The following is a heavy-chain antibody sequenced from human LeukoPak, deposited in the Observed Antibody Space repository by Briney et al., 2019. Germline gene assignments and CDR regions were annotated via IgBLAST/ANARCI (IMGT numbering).Heavy chain of an antibody. CDR3: ARDHQFDFDY. CDR1: GYAFSRSG. V-gene: IGHV1-18*01. D-gene: IGHD2-2*01. J-gene: IGHJ4*02. Sequence: ASVKVSCKASGYAFSRSGISWVRQAPGQGLEWMGWIGAYSGSTTYPRKFQGRVTMTTDTSTSAAYMELRSLTSDDTAVYYCARDHQFDFDYWGQGTMVTVSS. CDR2: IGAYSGST.